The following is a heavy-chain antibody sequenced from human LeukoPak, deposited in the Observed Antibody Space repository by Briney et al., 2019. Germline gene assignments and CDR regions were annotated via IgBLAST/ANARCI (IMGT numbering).Heavy chain of an antibody. D-gene: IGHD3-3*01. CDR1: GFTFSSYA. V-gene: IGHV3-23*01. Sequence: SGGSLRLSCAASGFTFSSYAMSWVRQAPGKGLEWVSAISGSGGSTYYADSVKGRFTISRDNSKNTLYLQMNSLRAEDTAVYYCAKGSVYDFWSGYSRHLNYWGQGTLVTVSS. CDR2: ISGSGGST. CDR3: AKGSVYDFWSGYSRHLNY. J-gene: IGHJ4*02.